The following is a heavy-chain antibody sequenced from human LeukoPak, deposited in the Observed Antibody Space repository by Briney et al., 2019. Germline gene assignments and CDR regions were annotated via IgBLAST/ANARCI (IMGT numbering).Heavy chain of an antibody. CDR1: GGSFSGYY. J-gene: IGHJ4*02. Sequence: SETLSLTCAVYGGSFSGYYWSWIRQPPGKGLEWIGEINHSGSTNYNPSLKSRVTISVDTSKNQFSLKLSSVTAADTAVYYCARGNLYYFDSSGYYFKFDYWGQGTLVTVSS. CDR3: ARGNLYYFDSSGYYFKFDY. D-gene: IGHD3-22*01. CDR2: INHSGST. V-gene: IGHV4-34*01.